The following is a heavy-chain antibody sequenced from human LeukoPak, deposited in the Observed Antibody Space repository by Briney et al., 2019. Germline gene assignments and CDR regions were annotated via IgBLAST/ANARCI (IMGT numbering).Heavy chain of an antibody. CDR3: AGSPESGWSDY. CDR2: IYYRGNT. Sequence: KPLETLSLTCTVSGGSINNYYWSWIRQPPGKGLEWIAYIYYRGNTNYNPSLKSRVTISVDTSNNHFSLRLSSVTAADTAMYFCAGSPESGWSDYWGQGTLVTVSS. D-gene: IGHD6-19*01. J-gene: IGHJ4*02. V-gene: IGHV4-59*01. CDR1: GGSINNYY.